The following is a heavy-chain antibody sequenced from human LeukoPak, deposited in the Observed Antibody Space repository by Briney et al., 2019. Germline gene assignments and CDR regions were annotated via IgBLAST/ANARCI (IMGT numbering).Heavy chain of an antibody. V-gene: IGHV3-73*01. CDR1: GLTFSGSA. CDR2: IRSKANTYAT. D-gene: IGHD6-6*01. Sequence: HAGGSLRLSCAASGLTFSGSAMHWVRQASGRGLEWVGRIRSKANTYATAYAASVKGRFPISRDDSKNTAYLQMNSLRAEDTAVYYCAKVLGSSPGSDYWGQGTLVTVSS. J-gene: IGHJ4*02. CDR3: AKVLGSSPGSDY.